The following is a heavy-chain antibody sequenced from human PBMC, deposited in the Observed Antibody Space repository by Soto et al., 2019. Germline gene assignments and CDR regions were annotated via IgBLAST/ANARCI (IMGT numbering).Heavy chain of an antibody. J-gene: IGHJ3*02. D-gene: IGHD2-15*01. Sequence: GGSLRLSCAASGFTFSSYGMHWVRQAPGKGLEWVAVIWYDGSNKYYADSVKGRFTISRDNSKNTLYLQMNSLRAEDTAVYYCAREDGREVGFFDIWGQGTMVTVSS. CDR3: AREDGREVGFFDI. CDR1: GFTFSSYG. V-gene: IGHV3-33*01. CDR2: IWYDGSNK.